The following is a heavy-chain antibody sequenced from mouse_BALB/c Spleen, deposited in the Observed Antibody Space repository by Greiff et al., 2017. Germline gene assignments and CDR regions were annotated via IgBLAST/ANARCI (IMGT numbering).Heavy chain of an antibody. CDR1: GDSITSGY. CDR3: ARYSVLLQFDY. D-gene: IGHD1-1*01. J-gene: IGHJ2*01. CDR2: ISYSGST. V-gene: IGHV3-8*02. Sequence: EVKVVESGPSLVKPSQTLSLTCSVTGDSITSGYWNWIRKFPGNKLEYMGYISYSGSTYYNPSLKSRISITRDTSKNQYYLQLNSVTTEDTATYYCARYSVLLQFDYWGQGTTLTVSS.